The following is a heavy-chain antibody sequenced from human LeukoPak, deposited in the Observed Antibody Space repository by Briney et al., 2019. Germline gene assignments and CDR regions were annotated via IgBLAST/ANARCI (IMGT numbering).Heavy chain of an antibody. V-gene: IGHV1-2*02. CDR3: ARGYCSGGSCYPAVAFDI. J-gene: IGHJ3*02. Sequence: GASVKVSCKASGYTFTGYYMHWARQAPGQGLEWMGWINPNSGGTNYAQKFQGRVTMTRDTSISTAYMELSRLRSDDTAVYYCARGYCSGGSCYPAVAFDIWGQGTMVTVSS. CDR1: GYTFTGYY. CDR2: INPNSGGT. D-gene: IGHD2-15*01.